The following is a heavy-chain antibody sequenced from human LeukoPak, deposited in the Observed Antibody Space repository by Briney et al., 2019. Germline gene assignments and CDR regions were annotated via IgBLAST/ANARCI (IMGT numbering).Heavy chain of an antibody. V-gene: IGHV4-34*01. CDR3: ARLRGIAAAGITSPYFDY. CDR1: GGSFSGYY. D-gene: IGHD6-13*01. Sequence: SETLSLTCAVYGGSFSGYYWSWIRQPPGKGLEWVGEINHSGSTNYNPSPKSRVTISVDTSKNQFSLKLSSVTAADTAVYYCARLRGIAAAGITSPYFDYWGQGTLVTVSS. J-gene: IGHJ4*02. CDR2: INHSGST.